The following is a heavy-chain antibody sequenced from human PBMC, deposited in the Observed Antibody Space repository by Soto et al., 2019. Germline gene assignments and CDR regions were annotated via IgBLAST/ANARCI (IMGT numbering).Heavy chain of an antibody. V-gene: IGHV1-8*01. Sequence: QVQLVQSGAEVKKPGASVKVSCKASGYTFASHDINWVRQATGQGLEWMGWMNPRSGNTGYAQKFQDRVTMTRDNPISTVYMELSSLRPEDTAVYYCARGLGDSSGSDASDIWGQGTMVTVSS. CDR1: GYTFASHD. CDR2: MNPRSGNT. J-gene: IGHJ3*02. CDR3: ARGLGDSSGSDASDI. D-gene: IGHD3-22*01.